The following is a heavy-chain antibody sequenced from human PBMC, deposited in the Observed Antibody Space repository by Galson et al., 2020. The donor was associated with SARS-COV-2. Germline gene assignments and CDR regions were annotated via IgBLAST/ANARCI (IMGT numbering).Heavy chain of an antibody. J-gene: IGHJ4*02. D-gene: IGHD4-4*01. CDR3: ARASDSRWLPTLGY. V-gene: IGHV3-33*01. CDR1: GFTFNNFD. Sequence: GGSLRLSCAASGFTFNNFDMHWVRQAPGKGLEWVAVIWSDGSDQHYADSLRGRFTISRDNIKNMLYLQIYSPRAEDTAVYYCARASDSRWLPTLGYWGQGTLVTVSS. CDR2: IWSDGSDQ.